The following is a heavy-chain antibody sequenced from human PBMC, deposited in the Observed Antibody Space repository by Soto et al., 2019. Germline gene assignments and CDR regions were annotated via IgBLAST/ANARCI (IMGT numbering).Heavy chain of an antibody. CDR3: LRGRGSYTWGGNDY. J-gene: IGHJ4*02. D-gene: IGHD1-26*01. Sequence: QVQLVESGGGVVQPGRSLRLSCAASGFTFSSYGMLWVLQAPGKGLEWVAIISYDGSNENYADSVKGRFTISRDNSKNTLYLQMNSLRVEDTAVYYCLRGRGSYTWGGNDYRGRGTLVTVS. CDR2: ISYDGSNE. V-gene: IGHV3-30*03. CDR1: GFTFSSYG.